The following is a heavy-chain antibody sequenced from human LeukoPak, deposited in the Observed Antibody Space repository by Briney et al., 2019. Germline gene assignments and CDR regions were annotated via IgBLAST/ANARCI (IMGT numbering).Heavy chain of an antibody. CDR1: GFTFSSYS. CDR3: ARDGTVNWNDYYYYMDV. Sequence: GGSLRLSCAASGFTFSSYSMNWVRQAPGKGLEWVSSISSSSSYIYYADSVKGRFTISRDNAKNSLYLQMNSLRAEDTAVYYCARDGTVNWNDYYYYMDVWGKGTTVTVSS. V-gene: IGHV3-21*01. J-gene: IGHJ6*03. D-gene: IGHD1-1*01. CDR2: ISSSSSYI.